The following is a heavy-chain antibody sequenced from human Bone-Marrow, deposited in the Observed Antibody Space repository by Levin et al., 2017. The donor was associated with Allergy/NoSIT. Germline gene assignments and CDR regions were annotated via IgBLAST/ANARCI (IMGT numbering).Heavy chain of an antibody. CDR3: ARVSTSFPYSYAVDV. V-gene: IGHV4-38-2*02. Sequence: MPSETLSLTCHVSGYSISSGFYWGWIRQPPGKGLEWIARVYRSGSTDSNPSLESRVSMSVDTSKNQFSLTLRSVTAADTGVYYCARVSTSFPYSYAVDVWGQGTTVTVSS. J-gene: IGHJ6*02. D-gene: IGHD2-2*01. CDR2: VYRSGST. CDR1: GYSISSGFY.